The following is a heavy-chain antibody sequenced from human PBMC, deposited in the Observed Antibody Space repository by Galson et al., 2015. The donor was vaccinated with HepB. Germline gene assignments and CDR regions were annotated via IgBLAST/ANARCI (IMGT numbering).Heavy chain of an antibody. CDR3: ARVWTPEGILFDT. CDR2: ISSYNGNS. V-gene: IGHV1-18*01. D-gene: IGHD3/OR15-3a*01. CDR1: GYTFTSDG. J-gene: IGHJ4*02. Sequence: SVKVSCKASGYTFTSDGISWVRQAPGQGLEWMGWISSYNGNSNSAQKLQGRFSMTTDTSTNTTYMELRGLRSDDTAVYYCARVWTPEGILFDTWGQGTLVTVSS.